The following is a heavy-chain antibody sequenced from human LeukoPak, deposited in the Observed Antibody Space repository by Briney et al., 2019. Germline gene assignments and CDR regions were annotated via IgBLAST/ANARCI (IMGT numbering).Heavy chain of an antibody. CDR3: ARDRPPNYYDSSGYYYGYAFDI. Sequence: SETLSLTCTVSGGSISSYYWSWIRQPPGKGLEWIGYIYYSGSTNYNPSLKSRVTISVDTSKNQFSLKLSSVTAADTAVYYCARDRPPNYYDSSGYYYGYAFDIWGQGTMVTVSS. CDR2: IYYSGST. CDR1: GGSISSYY. D-gene: IGHD3-22*01. J-gene: IGHJ3*02. V-gene: IGHV4-59*01.